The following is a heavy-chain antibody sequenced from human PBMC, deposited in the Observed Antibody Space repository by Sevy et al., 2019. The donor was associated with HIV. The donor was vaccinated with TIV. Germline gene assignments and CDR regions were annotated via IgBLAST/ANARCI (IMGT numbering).Heavy chain of an antibody. CDR3: ARGIYSYGYWREFDY. CDR2: IYYSGNT. J-gene: IGHJ4*02. CDR1: GGSISNYY. D-gene: IGHD5-18*01. Sequence: SETLSLTCTVSGGSISNYYWNWIRQPPGKGLEWIGYIYYSGNTNYNPSLKTRVTISVDTSNNQFSLKVTSVTAADTAVYYCARGIYSYGYWREFDYWGQGTLVTVSS. V-gene: IGHV4-59*01.